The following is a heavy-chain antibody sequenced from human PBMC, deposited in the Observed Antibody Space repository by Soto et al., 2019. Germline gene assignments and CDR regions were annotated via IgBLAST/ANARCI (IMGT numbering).Heavy chain of an antibody. CDR3: ALRRVAYADF. CDR2: LYSGGNT. V-gene: IGHV3-53*01. CDR1: EFTVTNNE. J-gene: IGHJ4*02. D-gene: IGHD2-2*01. Sequence: SLRLSCAASEFTVTNNEMSWVRQAPGKGLEWVPILYSGGNTYYADSVEGRFTISRDGSKNTLYLHMNSLRAEDTAVYYCALRRVAYADFWGQGTRVTVSS.